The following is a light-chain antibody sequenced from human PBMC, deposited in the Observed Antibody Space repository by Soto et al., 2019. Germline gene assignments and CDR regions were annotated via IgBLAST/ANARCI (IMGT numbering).Light chain of an antibody. Sequence: SYELTQPPSVSVAPGETAKITCGGNNIGSQSVHWYQQKPGQPPVVVIVYEIDRPSGIPERFSGSNYGNTATLTITRVDAGDEDDYYCHVWDIDSDQPVFGGGTKLTVL. CDR3: HVWDIDSDQPV. CDR1: NIGSQS. J-gene: IGLJ2*01. V-gene: IGLV3-21*04. CDR2: YEI.